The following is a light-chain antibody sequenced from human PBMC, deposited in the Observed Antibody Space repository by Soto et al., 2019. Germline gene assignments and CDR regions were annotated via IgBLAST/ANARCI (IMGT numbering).Light chain of an antibody. CDR1: PGISCT. Sequence: ELVMTQSPATLSVSPGEGVTLSCRTNPGISCTLAWYQHKPCKTPIILIYDTSTRAAGVPARLRGSRSGPEFTLTIDRLQSEDFAIYYCQPYNNWPLTFGGGTKVDSK. CDR2: DTS. J-gene: IGKJ4*01. CDR3: QPYNNWPLT. V-gene: IGKV3-15*01.